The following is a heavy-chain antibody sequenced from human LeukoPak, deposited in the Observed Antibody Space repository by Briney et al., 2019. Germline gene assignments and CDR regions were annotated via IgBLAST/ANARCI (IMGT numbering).Heavy chain of an antibody. V-gene: IGHV5-51*01. D-gene: IGHD3-10*01. CDR2: IYPGDSDT. J-gene: IGHJ4*02. CDR1: GYSFTSYW. Sequence: GESLRISCKGSGYSFTSYWIGWVRQMPGEGLERMGIIYPGDSDTRYSPSFQGQVTISADKSISTAYLQWSSLKASDTAMYYCARHEVDYYGSGTYYFDYWGQGTLVTVSS. CDR3: ARHEVDYYGSGTYYFDY.